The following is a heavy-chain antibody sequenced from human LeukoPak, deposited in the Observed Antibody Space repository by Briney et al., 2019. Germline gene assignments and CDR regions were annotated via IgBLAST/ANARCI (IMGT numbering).Heavy chain of an antibody. D-gene: IGHD1-1*01. CDR2: ISYDGYNK. V-gene: IGHV3-30*04. J-gene: IGHJ3*02. Sequence: GRSLRLSCAASGFTVSSYAIHWVRQAPGKGLEWVASISYDGYNKYYVDSVRGRFTFSRDISENTLYLQMNSLRADDTAVYYCARDVTTFLLPNASAFDIWGQGTMVTVSS. CDR1: GFTVSSYA. CDR3: ARDVTTFLLPNASAFDI.